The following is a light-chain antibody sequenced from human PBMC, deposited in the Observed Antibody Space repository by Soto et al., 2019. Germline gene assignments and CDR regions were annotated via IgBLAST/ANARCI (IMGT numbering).Light chain of an antibody. CDR3: QQFGRSPPSWT. CDR1: QSVSSNY. J-gene: IGKJ1*01. Sequence: ETVLTQSPGTLSLSPGERATLSCRASQSVSSNYLAWYQQKPGQAPRLLMYGASTRATDIPDRFSGSGSGTDFTLIISRLEPEDFAVYYCQQFGRSPPSWTFGQGTKVEIK. V-gene: IGKV3-20*01. CDR2: GAS.